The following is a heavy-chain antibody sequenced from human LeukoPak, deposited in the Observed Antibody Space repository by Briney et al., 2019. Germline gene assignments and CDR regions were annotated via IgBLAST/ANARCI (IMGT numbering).Heavy chain of an antibody. V-gene: IGHV1-69*04. Sequence: SVKVSCKASGGTFSSYAISWVRRAPGQGLEWMGRIIPILGIANYAQKFQGRVTITADKSTSTAYMELSSLRSEDTAVYYCARDIRLPYFDYWGQGTLVTVSS. J-gene: IGHJ4*02. D-gene: IGHD4-17*01. CDR2: IIPILGIA. CDR3: ARDIRLPYFDY. CDR1: GGTFSSYA.